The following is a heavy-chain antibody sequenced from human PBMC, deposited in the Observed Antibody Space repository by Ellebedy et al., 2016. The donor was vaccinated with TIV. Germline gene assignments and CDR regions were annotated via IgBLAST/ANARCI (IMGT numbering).Heavy chain of an antibody. D-gene: IGHD6-6*01. J-gene: IGHJ5*02. CDR3: ARDRYSSSSSRANWFDP. Sequence: GESLKISCAASGLTLRNYWLSWVRQAPGKGLEWVAHINGDESEKLYVDSVKGRFTISRDNAKNSLYLQMNSLRAEDTAVYYCARDRYSSSSSRANWFDPWGQGTLVTVSS. CDR2: INGDESEK. CDR1: GLTLRNYW. V-gene: IGHV3-7*03.